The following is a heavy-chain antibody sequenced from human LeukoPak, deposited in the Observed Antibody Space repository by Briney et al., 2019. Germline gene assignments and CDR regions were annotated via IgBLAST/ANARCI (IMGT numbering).Heavy chain of an antibody. D-gene: IGHD2-21*02. CDR2: ISIYNGQT. J-gene: IGHJ5*02. V-gene: IGHV1-18*01. Sequence: ASVKVSCKASGYRFTSYGIGWVRQAPGQGLEWVGWISIYNGQTYYAQSLQGRVTMTADTSTNTVYMELRSLKTEDTAVYYCARACHLVVVTAEGAFLDPWGQGTLVTISS. CDR1: GYRFTSYG. CDR3: ARACHLVVVTAEGAFLDP.